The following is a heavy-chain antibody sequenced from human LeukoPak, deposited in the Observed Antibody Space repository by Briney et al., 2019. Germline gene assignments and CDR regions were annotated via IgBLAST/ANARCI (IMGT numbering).Heavy chain of an antibody. V-gene: IGHV3-7*01. CDR3: ARVVEPWGDSSGYPDY. Sequence: GGSLRLSCAASGFTFSSYWMSWVRQAPGKGLEWVANIKQDGSEKYYVDSVKGRFTISRDNAKNSLYLQMNSLRAEDTAVYYCARVVEPWGDSSGYPDYWGQGTLVTVSS. J-gene: IGHJ4*02. CDR1: GFTFSSYW. CDR2: IKQDGSEK. D-gene: IGHD3-22*01.